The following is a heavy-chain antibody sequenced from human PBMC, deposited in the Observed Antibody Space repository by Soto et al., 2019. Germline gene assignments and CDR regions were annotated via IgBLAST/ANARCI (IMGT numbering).Heavy chain of an antibody. CDR3: ARAGLCYGAYNWFDP. CDR2: ISAHNGNT. CDR1: GYIFDNYG. D-gene: IGHD4-17*01. J-gene: IGHJ5*02. V-gene: IGHV1-18*01. Sequence: QVQLVQSGTEVKKPGASVKVSCKASGYIFDNYGITWVRQAPGQGLEWMGWISAHNGNTDSAPNHQGRVTMTTDTSTSTAHMELRALTSDDTAVYYCARAGLCYGAYNWFDPWGQGTLVTVSS.